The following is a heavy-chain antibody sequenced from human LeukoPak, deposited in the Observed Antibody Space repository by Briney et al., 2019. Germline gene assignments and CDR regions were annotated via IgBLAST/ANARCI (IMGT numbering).Heavy chain of an antibody. V-gene: IGHV4-61*02. CDR2: IYTSGST. D-gene: IGHD1-26*01. Sequence: PSETLSLTCTVSGGSISSGSYYWSWIRQSAGKGLEWIGRIYTSGSTNYNPSLKSRVTISVDTSKNQFSLKLSSVTAADTAVYYCARDLGGSYPFDYWGQGTLVTVSS. CDR3: ARDLGGSYPFDY. CDR1: GGSISSGSYY. J-gene: IGHJ4*02.